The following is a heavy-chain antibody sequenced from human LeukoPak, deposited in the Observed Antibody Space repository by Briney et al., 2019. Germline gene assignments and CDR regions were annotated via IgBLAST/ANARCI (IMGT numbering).Heavy chain of an antibody. D-gene: IGHD3-16*02. V-gene: IGHV1-69*06. CDR3: ARDNNDYVWGSYRYGFDP. CDR1: GGTFSSYG. J-gene: IGHJ5*02. CDR2: IIPFFGRA. Sequence: GASVKASCKASGGTFSSYGISWVRQAPGQGLEWMGGIIPFFGRADYAQKFQGRVTITADKSTSTAYMDLTSLKSEDTAVYYCARDNNDYVWGSYRYGFDPWGQGTLVTVSS.